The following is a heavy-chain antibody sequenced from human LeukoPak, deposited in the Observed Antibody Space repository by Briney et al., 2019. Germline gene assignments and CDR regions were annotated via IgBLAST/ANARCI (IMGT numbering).Heavy chain of an antibody. D-gene: IGHD3-10*01. J-gene: IGHJ4*02. Sequence: KPSETLSLTCAVYGGSFSGYYWSWIRQPPGKGLEWIGEINHSGSTNYNPSLKSRVTTSVDTSKNQFSLKLSSVTAADTAVYYCARDTVQGRYFDYWGQGTLVTVSS. CDR1: GGSFSGYY. CDR3: ARDTVQGRYFDY. CDR2: INHSGST. V-gene: IGHV4-34*01.